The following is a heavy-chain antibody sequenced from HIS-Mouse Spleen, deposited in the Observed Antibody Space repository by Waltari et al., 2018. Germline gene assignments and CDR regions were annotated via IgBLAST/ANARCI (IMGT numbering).Heavy chain of an antibody. CDR1: GFPFDDYA. J-gene: IGHJ4*02. D-gene: IGHD3-9*01. CDR3: AKDRTGNYFDY. CDR2: ISWNSGSI. V-gene: IGHV3-9*01. Sequence: EVQLVESGGGLVQPGRSLRLSCAASGFPFDDYALHWVRQAQGKGLEWVSGISWNSGSIGYADSVKGRFTISRDNAKNSLYLQMNSLRAEDTALYYCAKDRTGNYFDYWGQGTLVTVSS.